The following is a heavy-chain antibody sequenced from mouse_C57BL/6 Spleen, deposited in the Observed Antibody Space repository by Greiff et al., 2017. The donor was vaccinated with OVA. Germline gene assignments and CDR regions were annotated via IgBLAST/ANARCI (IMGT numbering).Heavy chain of an antibody. Sequence: EVKVVESGGGLVKPGGSLKLSCAASGFTFSSYAMSWVRQTPEKRLEWVATISDGGSYTYYPDNVKGRFTISRDNAKNNLYLQMSHLKSEDTAMYYCATTVVATDYFDYWGQGTTLTVSS. V-gene: IGHV5-4*03. CDR1: GFTFSSYA. D-gene: IGHD1-1*01. CDR2: ISDGGSYT. J-gene: IGHJ2*01. CDR3: ATTVVATDYFDY.